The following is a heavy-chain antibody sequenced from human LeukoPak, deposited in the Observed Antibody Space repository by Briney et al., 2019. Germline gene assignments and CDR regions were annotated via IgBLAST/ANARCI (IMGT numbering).Heavy chain of an antibody. Sequence: PSETLSLTCGVYGGSFSGYYWTWLRQPPGKGLEWIGEINHSGSTNNNPSLKSRATISIDTSKNHFSLRLSSVTAADTAVYYCVREAPGDRTLNWGQGALVTVSS. D-gene: IGHD7-27*01. J-gene: IGHJ4*02. CDR1: GGSFSGYY. V-gene: IGHV4-34*04. CDR2: INHSGST. CDR3: VREAPGDRTLN.